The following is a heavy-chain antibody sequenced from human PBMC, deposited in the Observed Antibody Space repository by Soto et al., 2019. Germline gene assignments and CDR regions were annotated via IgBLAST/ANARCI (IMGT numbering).Heavy chain of an antibody. J-gene: IGHJ5*02. CDR3: ARDPAP. CDR2: IYNSGTT. CDR1: GGSIPRGGYY. V-gene: IGHV4-31*03. Sequence: SETLSLTCTVSGGSIPRGGYYWSWIRQHPGKGLEWIGYIYNSGTTYYNPSLKSRVTISVDTSKNQFSLKLTSVTAADTAVYYCARDPAPWGQGTLVTVSS.